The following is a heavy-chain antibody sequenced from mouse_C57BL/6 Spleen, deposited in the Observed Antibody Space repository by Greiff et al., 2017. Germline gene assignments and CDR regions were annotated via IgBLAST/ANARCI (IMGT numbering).Heavy chain of an antibody. CDR3: ARFPLNDGYYSYAMDY. J-gene: IGHJ4*01. CDR2: INPGSGGT. D-gene: IGHD2-3*01. CDR1: GYAFTNYL. Sequence: VKLQQSGAELVRPGTSVKVSCKASGYAFTNYLIEWVKQRPGQGLEWIGVINPGSGGTNYNEKFKGKATLTADKSSSTAYMQLSSLTSEDSAVYFCARFPLNDGYYSYAMDYWGQGTSVTVSS. V-gene: IGHV1-54*01.